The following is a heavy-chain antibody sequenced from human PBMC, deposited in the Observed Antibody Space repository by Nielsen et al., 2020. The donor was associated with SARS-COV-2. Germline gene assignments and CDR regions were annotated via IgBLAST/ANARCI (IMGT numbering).Heavy chain of an antibody. V-gene: IGHV4-4*02. J-gene: IGHJ6*03. CDR3: ARGHLVVVPSPILGLGPFFYSFYLDV. CDR2: VYHSGAT. D-gene: IGHD2-2*02. Sequence: SETLSLTCAVFGGSVNTHAWWSWVRQAPGQGLEWIGEVYHSGATNYNPSLRSRVTLSMDKSRNQFSLKMTAVTAADTAVYFCARGHLVVVPSPILGLGPFFYSFYLDVWGKGTTVIVSS. CDR1: GGSVNTHAW.